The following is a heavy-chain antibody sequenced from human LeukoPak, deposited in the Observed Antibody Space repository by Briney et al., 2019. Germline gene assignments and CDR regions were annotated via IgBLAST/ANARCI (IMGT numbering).Heavy chain of an antibody. CDR1: GDSIDSVSYY. Sequence: SETLSLTCSVSGDSIDSVSYYWGWIRQAPRKGSEWIASIDYSGRTFYNPSLRSRVTISVDTSNNDFSLNLTSVTAADTAVYYCATEFYDFLSGESWFDPWGQGALVTVS. D-gene: IGHD3-9*01. CDR3: ATEFYDFLSGESWFDP. CDR2: IDYSGRT. J-gene: IGHJ5*02. V-gene: IGHV4-39*07.